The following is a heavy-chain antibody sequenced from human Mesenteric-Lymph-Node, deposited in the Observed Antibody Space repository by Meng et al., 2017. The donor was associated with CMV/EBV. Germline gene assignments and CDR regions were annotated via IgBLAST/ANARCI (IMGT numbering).Heavy chain of an antibody. CDR3: ARAPEGKTGGDI. CDR1: GFTFSSYK. V-gene: IGHV3-21*06. CDR2: ISSSSGQYK. J-gene: IGHJ3*02. Sequence: GESLKISCVASGFTFSSYKMNWVRQAPGKGLELVSHISSSSGQYKSYAVSVMGRFTISRDNAKNSLYLQMNSLRAEDTAVYYWARAPEGKTGGDIWGHGTMVTVSS. D-gene: IGHD2-15*01.